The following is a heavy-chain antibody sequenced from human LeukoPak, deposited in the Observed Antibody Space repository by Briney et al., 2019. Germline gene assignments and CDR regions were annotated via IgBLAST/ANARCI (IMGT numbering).Heavy chain of an antibody. Sequence: PSETLSLTCTFSGGSFSPAHWSWIRQPPGKGLEWIGVICDSGNTDYNPSLKSRVTISVDTSKSQFSLKLSSLAAADTAVYYCATGRDPYKTGHWGQGTLVTVSS. J-gene: IGHJ4*02. V-gene: IGHV4-59*01. CDR3: ATGRDPYKTGH. D-gene: IGHD5-24*01. CDR2: ICDSGNT. CDR1: GGSFSPAH.